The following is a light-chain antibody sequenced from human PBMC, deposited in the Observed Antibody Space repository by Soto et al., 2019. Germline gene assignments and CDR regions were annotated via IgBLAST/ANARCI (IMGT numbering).Light chain of an antibody. V-gene: IGKV3-15*01. CDR3: QQYNNWPGT. J-gene: IGKJ1*01. CDR2: GAS. CDR1: QSVSSK. Sequence: EIVLTQSPGTLSVSPGERATLSCRASQSVSSKLAWYQQKPGQAPGLLFYGASTGATGIPARFSGSGSETEFTLSISSLQSEDLAVYYCQQYNNWPGTFGQGTKVEIK.